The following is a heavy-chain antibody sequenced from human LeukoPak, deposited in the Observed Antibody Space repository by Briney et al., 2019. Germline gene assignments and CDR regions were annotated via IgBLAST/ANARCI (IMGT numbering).Heavy chain of an antibody. J-gene: IGHJ4*02. D-gene: IGHD6-19*01. Sequence: ASVKVSCKASGYTFSTYGISWVRQAPGQGLEWMGWISAYNGHTNYAQKFPGRVTMTTDTSTSTAYMELTSLTSDDTAVYYCARDKDLGAVAGTFDYWGQGTLVTVSS. CDR1: GYTFSTYG. CDR2: ISAYNGHT. V-gene: IGHV1-18*01. CDR3: ARDKDLGAVAGTFDY.